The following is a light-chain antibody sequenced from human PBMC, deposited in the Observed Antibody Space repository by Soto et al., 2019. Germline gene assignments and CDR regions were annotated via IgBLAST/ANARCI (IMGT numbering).Light chain of an antibody. CDR2: DAS. Sequence: DIQMTQSPSTLSASVGDRVTITCRASQSISHWVAWYQQKPGKAPKLLIYDASSLESGVPSRFSGSGSGTEFTLSISSLQPDDFATYYCQQYNSYSPRTFDQGTKVDIK. V-gene: IGKV1-5*01. CDR1: QSISHW. CDR3: QQYNSYSPRT. J-gene: IGKJ1*01.